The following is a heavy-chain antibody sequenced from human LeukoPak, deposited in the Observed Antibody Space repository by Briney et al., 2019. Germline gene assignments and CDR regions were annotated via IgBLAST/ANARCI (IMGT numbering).Heavy chain of an antibody. J-gene: IGHJ4*02. V-gene: IGHV3-21*01. D-gene: IGHD3-16*02. CDR3: ARGYPEYYFDY. CDR2: ISSSSSSYI. CDR1: GFTFSSYS. Sequence: PGGSLRLSCAASGFTFSSYSMNWVRQAPGKGLEWVSSISSSSSSYIYYADSVKGRFTISRDNAKNSLYLQMNSLRAEDTAVYYCARGYPEYYFDYWGQGTLVTVSS.